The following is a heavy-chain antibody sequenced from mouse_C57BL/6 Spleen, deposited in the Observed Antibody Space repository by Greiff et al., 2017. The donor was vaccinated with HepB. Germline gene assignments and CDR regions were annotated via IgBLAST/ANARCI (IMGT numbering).Heavy chain of an antibody. D-gene: IGHD4-1*01. CDR1: GYTFTEYT. CDR2: FYPGSGSI. J-gene: IGHJ4*01. V-gene: IGHV1-62-2*01. Sequence: QVQLQQSGAELMKPGASVKLSCKASGYTFTEYTIHWVKQRSGQGLEWIGWFYPGSGSIKYNEKFKDKATLTADKSSSTVYMELSRLTSEDSAVYFCARHEDGNWDGDYAMDYWGQGTSVTVSS. CDR3: ARHEDGNWDGDYAMDY.